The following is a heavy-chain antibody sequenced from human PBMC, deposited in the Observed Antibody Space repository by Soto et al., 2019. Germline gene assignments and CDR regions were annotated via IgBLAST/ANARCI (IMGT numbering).Heavy chain of an antibody. V-gene: IGHV3-21*01. Sequence: PGGSLRLSCAASGFTFSSYSMNWVRQAPGKGLEWVSSISSSSSYIYYADSVKGRFTISRDNAKNSLYLQMNSLRAEDTAAYYCARDWGYDYGAAFDIWGQGTMVTVSS. D-gene: IGHD5-12*01. CDR3: ARDWGYDYGAAFDI. CDR1: GFTFSSYS. J-gene: IGHJ3*02. CDR2: ISSSSSYI.